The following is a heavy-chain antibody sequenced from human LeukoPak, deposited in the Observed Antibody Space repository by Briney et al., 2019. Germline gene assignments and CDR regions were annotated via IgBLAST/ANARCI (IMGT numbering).Heavy chain of an antibody. Sequence: SETLSLTCTVSGDSISSYYWSWIRQPPGKGPEWIGYVNYSGSSAYIPSLKSRVTMSVDTSKNQFSLSLTSVTAADTPVYYCAKSGHSYYYTPGDFSWGQGTLVTVSS. CDR1: GDSISSYY. CDR2: VNYSGSS. J-gene: IGHJ5*02. CDR3: AKSGHSYYYTPGDFS. D-gene: IGHD3-22*01. V-gene: IGHV4-59*08.